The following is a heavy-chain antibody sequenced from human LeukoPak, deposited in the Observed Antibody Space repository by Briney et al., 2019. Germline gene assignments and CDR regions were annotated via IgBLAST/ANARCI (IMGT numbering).Heavy chain of an antibody. CDR3: ARDRGSPDAFDI. J-gene: IGHJ3*02. CDR2: MNSDGSLT. V-gene: IGHV3-74*01. D-gene: IGHD1-26*01. Sequence: GRSLRLSCAASGFTFSPYWMHWVRQAPGKGLVWFSHMNSDGSLTHYADSVKGRFTISRDNAKNTLYLQMNSLRAEDTAVYYCARDRGSPDAFDIWGQGTMVTVSS. CDR1: GFTFSPYW.